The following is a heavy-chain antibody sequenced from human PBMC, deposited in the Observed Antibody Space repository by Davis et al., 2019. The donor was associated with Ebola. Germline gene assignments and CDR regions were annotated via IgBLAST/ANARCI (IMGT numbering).Heavy chain of an antibody. J-gene: IGHJ4*02. D-gene: IGHD6-19*01. CDR3: ARQIRSSGYFDY. Sequence: PGGSLRLSCKSSGYSFTSYWIGWVRQLPGKGLEWMGIIYPGDSDTTYSPSFQGQVTISADKSISTAYLQWSSLKASDTAMYYCARQIRSSGYFDYWGQGTLVTVSS. CDR2: IYPGDSDT. V-gene: IGHV5-51*01. CDR1: GYSFTSYW.